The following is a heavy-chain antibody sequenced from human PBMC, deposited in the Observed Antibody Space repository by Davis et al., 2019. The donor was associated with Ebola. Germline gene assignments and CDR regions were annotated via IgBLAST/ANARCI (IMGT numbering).Heavy chain of an antibody. CDR1: GFTFSSYW. J-gene: IGHJ5*02. Sequence: GGSLRLSCAASGFTFSSYWMSWVRQAPGKGLEWVANIKQDGSEKYYVDSVKGRFTISRDNAKNSLYLQMNSLGAEDTAVYYCARGEDIVVVPAAMTGNWFDPWGQGTLVTVSS. D-gene: IGHD2-2*01. V-gene: IGHV3-7*01. CDR3: ARGEDIVVVPAAMTGNWFDP. CDR2: IKQDGSEK.